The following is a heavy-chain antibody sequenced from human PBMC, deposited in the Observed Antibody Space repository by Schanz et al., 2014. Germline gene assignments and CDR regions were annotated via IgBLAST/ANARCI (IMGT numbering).Heavy chain of an antibody. CDR2: ISDSGDST. D-gene: IGHD2-2*01. CDR1: GFIFSAYT. Sequence: EVQLVESGGGLVKPGESLRLSCAASGFIFSAYTMNWVRQAPGKGLEWVSDISDSGDSTHYADSVKGRFTISRDNAKNSLFLQMNSLSAEDPAVYYRAKVATAASYLESRGPGTLVTVSS. J-gene: IGHJ4*02. V-gene: IGHV3-21*05. CDR3: AKVATAASYLES.